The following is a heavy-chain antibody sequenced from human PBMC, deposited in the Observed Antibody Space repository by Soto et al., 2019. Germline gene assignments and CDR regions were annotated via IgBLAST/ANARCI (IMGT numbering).Heavy chain of an antibody. CDR2: IYYSGST. D-gene: IGHD5-12*01. J-gene: IGHJ4*02. CDR1: GGSISSYY. V-gene: IGHV4-59*08. CDR3: ARTGRGRDGYNFGIDY. Sequence: SETLSLTCTVSGGSISSYYWSWIRQPPGKGLEWIGYIYYSGSTNYNPSLKSRVTISVDTSKNQFSLKLSSVTAADTAVYYCARTGRGRDGYNFGIDYWGQGTLVTVSS.